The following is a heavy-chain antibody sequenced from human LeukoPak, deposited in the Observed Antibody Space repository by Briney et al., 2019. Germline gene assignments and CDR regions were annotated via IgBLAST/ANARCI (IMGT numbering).Heavy chain of an antibody. Sequence: SETLSLTCTVSGGSISSYYWSWIRQPAGKGLEWIGRIYTSGSTNYNPSLKSRVTMSVDTSKNQFSLKLSSVTAADTAVYYCARDNSYYYGSGSYPNWFDPWGQGTLVTVSS. CDR2: IYTSGST. V-gene: IGHV4-4*07. CDR3: ARDNSYYYGSGSYPNWFDP. D-gene: IGHD3-10*01. CDR1: GGSISSYY. J-gene: IGHJ5*02.